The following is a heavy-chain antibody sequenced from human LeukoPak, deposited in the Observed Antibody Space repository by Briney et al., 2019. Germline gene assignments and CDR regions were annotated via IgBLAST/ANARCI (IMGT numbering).Heavy chain of an antibody. D-gene: IGHD2-8*01. CDR2: ISGRGTNT. V-gene: IGHV3-23*01. J-gene: IGHJ4*02. CDR1: RFTFSSHA. CDR3: AKEQIVLMVYAMDY. Sequence: GGSLRLSCAASRFTFSSHAMTWVRQAPGKGPEWVSGISGRGTNTYYADSVKGRFTISRDNSKNTLYLQMNSLRAEDTAVYYCAKEQIVLMVYAMDYWGQGTLVTVSS.